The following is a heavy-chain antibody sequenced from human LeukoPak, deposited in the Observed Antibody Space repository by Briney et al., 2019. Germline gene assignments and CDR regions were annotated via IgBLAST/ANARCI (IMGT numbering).Heavy chain of an antibody. J-gene: IGHJ4*02. Sequence: ASVKVSCKASGYTFSGDYIHWVRHAPGQGLEWMGKINPSGVITSYAQKFQGRVTMTGDTYTSTVYMELSSLRSEDTAVYFCARTMVDGGTNYWGQGTLVTVSS. V-gene: IGHV1-46*01. CDR3: ARTMVDGGTNY. CDR1: GYTFSGDY. D-gene: IGHD2-15*01. CDR2: INPSGVIT.